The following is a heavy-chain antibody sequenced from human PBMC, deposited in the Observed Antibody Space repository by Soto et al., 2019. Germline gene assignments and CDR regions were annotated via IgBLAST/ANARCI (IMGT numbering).Heavy chain of an antibody. V-gene: IGHV4-59*01. CDR2: TYYSGST. J-gene: IGHJ6*02. CDR1: GGSISSYY. D-gene: IGHD2-15*01. CDR3: ARDRGGYCSGGSCDYGMDV. Sequence: SETLSLTCTVSGGSISSYYWSWIRQPPGKGLEWIGYTYYSGSTNYNPSLKSRVTISVDTSKNQFSLKLSSVTAADTAVYYCARDRGGYCSGGSCDYGMDVWGQGTTVTVSS.